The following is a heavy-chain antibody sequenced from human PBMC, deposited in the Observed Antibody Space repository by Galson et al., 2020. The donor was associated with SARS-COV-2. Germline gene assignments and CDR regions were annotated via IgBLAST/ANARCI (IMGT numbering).Heavy chain of an antibody. Sequence: GGSLRLSCAASGFTFNNYGMHWVRQAPGKGLEWVAVISYEGSKKSYVESVKGRFTISRDYSRNTLYLQMNDLKIEDTGVYYCAKAAALFWFGQTPGSARMDVWPRDRGHRLL. CDR3: AKAAALFWFGQTPGSARMDV. D-gene: IGHD3-10*01. CDR1: GFTFNNYG. V-gene: IGHV3-30*18. CDR2: ISYEGSKK. J-gene: IGHJ6*02.